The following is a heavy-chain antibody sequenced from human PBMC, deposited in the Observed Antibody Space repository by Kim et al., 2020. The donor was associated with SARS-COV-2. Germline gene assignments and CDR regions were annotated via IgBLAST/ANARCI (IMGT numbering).Heavy chain of an antibody. Sequence: SETLSLTCTVSGYSISSGYYWGWIRQPPGTGLEWIGSIYHSGSTYYNPSLKSRVTISVDTSKNQFSLKLSSVTAADTAVYYCARVGGYSSSWTCPGCDYGMDVWGQGTTVTVSS. CDR3: ARVGGYSSSWTCPGCDYGMDV. J-gene: IGHJ6*02. D-gene: IGHD6-13*01. V-gene: IGHV4-38-2*02. CDR2: IYHSGST. CDR1: GYSISSGYY.